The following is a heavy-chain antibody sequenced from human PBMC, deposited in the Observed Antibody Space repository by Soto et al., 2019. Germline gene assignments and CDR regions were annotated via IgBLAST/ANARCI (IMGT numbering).Heavy chain of an antibody. CDR1: GFTLSGYA. D-gene: IGHD6-6*01. V-gene: IGHV3-64*01. J-gene: IGHJ6*03. CDR3: ARRARPDFYYMDV. Sequence: GGLLRLSYAASGFTLSGYAMGWVRQAPGKGLEYVSGISSNGVGTYYANSVQGRFTISRDNSKNTVYLQMGSLRPEDMAVYYCARRARPDFYYMDVWGKGTTVTVSS. CDR2: ISSNGVGT.